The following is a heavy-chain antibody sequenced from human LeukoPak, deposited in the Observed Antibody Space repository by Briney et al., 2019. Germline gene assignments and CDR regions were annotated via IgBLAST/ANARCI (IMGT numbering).Heavy chain of an antibody. CDR1: GFTVSSND. V-gene: IGHV3-53*01. CDR2: IYSGGST. J-gene: IGHJ4*02. CDR3: ARGYYNWNSLIDY. Sequence: GGSLRLSCAASGFTVSSNDMSWVRQAPGKGLECISVIYSGGSTDYADSVKGRLTISRDNSKNTLYLQMNSLRAEDTAVYYCARGYYNWNSLIDYWGQGTLVTVSS. D-gene: IGHD1-7*01.